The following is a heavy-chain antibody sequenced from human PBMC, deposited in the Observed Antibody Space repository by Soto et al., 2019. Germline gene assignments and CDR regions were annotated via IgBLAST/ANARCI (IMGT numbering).Heavy chain of an antibody. CDR2: VYWDDDK. Sequence: QITLKESGPPLVKPTQTLTLTCTFSGSSLRTSGVGVGWIRQPPGKALEWLAFVYWDDDKRYNPSLQTRLTITKETSENQVVLTMTNTDPVDTAIYYCAHRRTSSGRYYAVDVWGQGTTVTVSS. CDR3: AHRRTSSGRYYAVDV. V-gene: IGHV2-5*02. D-gene: IGHD3-22*01. J-gene: IGHJ6*02. CDR1: GSSLRTSGVG.